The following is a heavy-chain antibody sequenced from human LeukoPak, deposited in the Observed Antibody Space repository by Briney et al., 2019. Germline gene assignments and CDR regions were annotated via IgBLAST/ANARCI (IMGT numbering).Heavy chain of an antibody. Sequence: ASVKVSCKASGYTFTGYYMHWVRQAPGQGLEWMGWINPNSGGTNYAQKFQGRVTITADESTSTAYMELSSLRSEDTAVYYCAREADDYGALAHYWGQGTLVTVSS. J-gene: IGHJ4*02. V-gene: IGHV1-2*02. D-gene: IGHD4-17*01. CDR2: INPNSGGT. CDR3: AREADDYGALAHY. CDR1: GYTFTGYY.